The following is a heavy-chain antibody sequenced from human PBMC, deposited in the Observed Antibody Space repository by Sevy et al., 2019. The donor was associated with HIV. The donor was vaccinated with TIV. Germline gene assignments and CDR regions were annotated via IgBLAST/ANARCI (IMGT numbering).Heavy chain of an antibody. D-gene: IGHD2-15*01. CDR1: GGSISSYY. V-gene: IGHV4-4*07. CDR2: IYSSGST. J-gene: IGHJ4*02. CDR3: ARVGTVVTGGQIDY. Sequence: SETLSLTCTVSGGSISSYYWSWIRQPAGKGLEWIGRIYSSGSTNYNPSLKSRVTRSVDTYKNQFSLKLSSVTAADTAVYYCARVGTVVTGGQIDYWGQGTLVTVSS.